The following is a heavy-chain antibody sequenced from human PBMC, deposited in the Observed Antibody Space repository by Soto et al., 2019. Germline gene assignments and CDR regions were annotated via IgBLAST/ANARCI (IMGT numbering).Heavy chain of an antibody. Sequence: QREWQESGPGLVKLSETLSLTCTVSGGSISSSDFYWGWLRQPPGKGLDFIGSMYYSGTTYYNPSLKNRITKSVDTSNNQFSLKLISVTAADTAVYYCAVVDSTGNWFDPWGQGALVTVSS. CDR2: MYYSGTT. D-gene: IGHD3-22*01. CDR1: GGSISSSDFY. CDR3: AVVDSTGNWFDP. J-gene: IGHJ5*02. V-gene: IGHV4-39*01.